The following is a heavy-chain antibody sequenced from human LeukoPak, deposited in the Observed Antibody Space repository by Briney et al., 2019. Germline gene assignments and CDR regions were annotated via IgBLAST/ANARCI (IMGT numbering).Heavy chain of an antibody. CDR3: ARDRPGRYCSTTSCFTASPFAP. D-gene: IGHD2-2*02. J-gene: IGHJ5*02. CDR2: LNPSGDST. V-gene: IGHV1-46*01. Sequence: ASVKVSCKASGYTITSYYMHRVRQAPGQGLEWMGILNPSGDSTSSAQKFQGRVTMTRDMSTSTVYMELSSLRSEDTAVYYCARDRPGRYCSTTSCFTASPFAPWGQGTLVTVSS. CDR1: GYTITSYY.